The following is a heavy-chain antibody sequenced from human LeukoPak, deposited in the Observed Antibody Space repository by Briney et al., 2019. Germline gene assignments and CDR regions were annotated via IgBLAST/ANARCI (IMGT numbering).Heavy chain of an antibody. CDR3: AREPPHSGMDV. Sequence: PGGSLRLSCAASGLTFSSYEMNWVRQAPGKGLEWVSYISSSGGTTYYADSMKGRFTISRDNAKNSLYLQMNSLKAEDTAVYYCAREPPHSGMDVWGNGTTVTVSS. J-gene: IGHJ6*04. V-gene: IGHV3-48*03. CDR1: GLTFSSYE. CDR2: ISSSGGTT. D-gene: IGHD1-26*01.